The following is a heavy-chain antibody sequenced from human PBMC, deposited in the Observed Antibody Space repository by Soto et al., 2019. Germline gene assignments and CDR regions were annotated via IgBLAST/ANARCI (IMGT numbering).Heavy chain of an antibody. CDR2: IYYSGST. CDR1: GGSIRSGSYY. V-gene: IGHV4-39*01. Sequence: QLQLQESGPGLLKPSETLSLTCTVSGGSIRSGSYYGGWIRQPPVKGLGWIGSIYYSGSTYYNPSRKTRVILSVDTYKNHCSLKLSSVTAADTAGYYCARHGGSYYMDVWGRGTTVPVSS. D-gene: IGHD3-16*01. CDR3: ARHGGSYYMDV. J-gene: IGHJ6*03.